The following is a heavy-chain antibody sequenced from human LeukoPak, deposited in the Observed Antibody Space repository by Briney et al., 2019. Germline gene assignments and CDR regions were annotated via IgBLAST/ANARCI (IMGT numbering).Heavy chain of an antibody. J-gene: IGHJ4*02. CDR2: ISGGGGST. V-gene: IGHV3-23*01. CDR3: AKVPPIVVVPAATFDY. D-gene: IGHD2-2*01. CDR1: GFTFSSYA. Sequence: GGSLRLSCAASGFTFSSYAMSWVRQAPGKGLEWVSAISGGGGSTYYADSVKGRFTISRDNSKNTLYLQMNSLRAEDTAVYYCAKVPPIVVVPAATFDYWGQGTLVTVSS.